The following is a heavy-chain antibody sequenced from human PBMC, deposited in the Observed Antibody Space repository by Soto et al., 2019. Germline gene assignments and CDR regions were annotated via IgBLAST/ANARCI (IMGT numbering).Heavy chain of an antibody. V-gene: IGHV3-15*07. CDR3: TTDRNLLDYGDYYNWFDP. D-gene: IGHD4-17*01. CDR2: IKSKTDGGTT. CDR1: SNAW. Sequence: SNAWMNWVRQAPGKGLEWVGRIKSKTDGGTTDYPAPVKGRFTISRDDSKNTLYLQMNSLKTEDTAVYYCTTDRNLLDYGDYYNWFDPWGQGTLVTDSS. J-gene: IGHJ5*02.